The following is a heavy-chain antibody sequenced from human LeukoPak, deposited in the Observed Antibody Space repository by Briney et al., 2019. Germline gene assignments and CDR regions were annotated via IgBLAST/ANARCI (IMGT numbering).Heavy chain of an antibody. Sequence: GGPLRLSCAASGFTISSDSMHWIRQAPGKGLEYVSAIGYGGDTYYANSVKGRFTISRDISKNTLYLQMGSLRPEDMAVYYCARVGGSGSFDSWGQGTLVSVSS. CDR2: IGYGGDT. J-gene: IGHJ4*02. CDR1: GFTISSDS. V-gene: IGHV3-64*01. CDR3: ARVGGSGSFDS. D-gene: IGHD6-19*01.